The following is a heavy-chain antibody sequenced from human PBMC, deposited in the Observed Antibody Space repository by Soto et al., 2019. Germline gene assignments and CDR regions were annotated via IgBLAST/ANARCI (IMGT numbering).Heavy chain of an antibody. D-gene: IGHD6-13*01. J-gene: IGHJ4*02. CDR2: INPYNGNT. CDR1: GYTFTSYG. Sequence: QVQLVQSGAEVKKPGASVKVSCKASGYTFTSYGITCVRQAPGQGLEWMGWINPYNGNTNYAQKLQGRVTMTTYTSTSTAYMELRSLRSDDTAVYYCARTDSRPQDFDYWGQGTLVSVSS. V-gene: IGHV1-18*01. CDR3: ARTDSRPQDFDY.